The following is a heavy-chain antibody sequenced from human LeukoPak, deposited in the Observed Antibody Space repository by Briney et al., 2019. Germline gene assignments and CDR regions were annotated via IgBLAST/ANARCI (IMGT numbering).Heavy chain of an antibody. CDR3: AKDYRPDGFNDIDY. CDR1: GFRFSDYW. J-gene: IGHJ4*02. D-gene: IGHD5-24*01. CDR2: IVGNGRTA. V-gene: IGHV3-23*01. Sequence: RSGGSLRLSCATSGFRFSDYWMNWVRQAPGKGLEWVSIIVGNGRTAYSDSAKGRFTISRDNSKNTVHLQMDNLRAEDTAVYYCAKDYRPDGFNDIDYWGQGAQVTVSS.